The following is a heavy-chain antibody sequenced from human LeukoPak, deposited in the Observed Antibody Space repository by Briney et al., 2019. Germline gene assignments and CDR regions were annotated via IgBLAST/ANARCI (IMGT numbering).Heavy chain of an antibody. CDR3: ARDKIEGPTKLDY. J-gene: IGHJ4*02. Sequence: GGSLRLSCAASGFTFSSYWMSWVRQAPGKGLEWVANIKQDESEKYYVDSVKGRFTISRDNAKNSLYLQMNSLRAEDTAVYYCARDKIEGPTKLDYWGQGVLVTVSS. CDR2: IKQDESEK. D-gene: IGHD1-1*01. CDR1: GFTFSSYW. V-gene: IGHV3-7*01.